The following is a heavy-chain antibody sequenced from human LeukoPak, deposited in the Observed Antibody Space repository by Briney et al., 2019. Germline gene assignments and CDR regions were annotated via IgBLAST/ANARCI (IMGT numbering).Heavy chain of an antibody. CDR3: ASRLRTYYYYYYMDV. V-gene: IGHV1-69*02. Sequence: SVKVSCKASGGTFISYTISWVRQAPGQGLEWMGRIIPILGIANYAQKFQGRVTITADKSTSTAYMELSSLRSEDTAVYYCASRLRTYYYYYYMDVWGKGTTVTVSS. J-gene: IGHJ6*03. CDR1: GGTFISYT. CDR2: IIPILGIA. D-gene: IGHD5/OR15-5a*01.